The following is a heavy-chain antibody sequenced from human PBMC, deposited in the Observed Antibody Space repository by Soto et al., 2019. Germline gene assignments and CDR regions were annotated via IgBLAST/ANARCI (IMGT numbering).Heavy chain of an antibody. V-gene: IGHV3-7*03. CDR1: GLTFSSYW. CDR2: IKPDGSEK. Sequence: EGQLVESGGGLVQPGGSLRLSCEASGLTFSSYWMTWVRQAPGKGLEWVADIKPDGSEKYYVDSVEGRFTISRDNAKNSIYLEMNSLRAEATAVYYCARSITTLGVVTISDDNWFDPWGKGTPVTVS. CDR3: ARSITTLGVVTISDDNWFDP. J-gene: IGHJ5*02. D-gene: IGHD3-3*01.